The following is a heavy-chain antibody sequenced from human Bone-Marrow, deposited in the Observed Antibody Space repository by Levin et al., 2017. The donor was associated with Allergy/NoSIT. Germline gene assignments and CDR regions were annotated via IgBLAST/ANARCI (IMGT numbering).Heavy chain of an antibody. D-gene: IGHD4-17*01. CDR2: IGNAGDK. V-gene: IGHV3-13*04. CDR3: ARDRYYGDGCAFDI. CDR1: GFTFSDHD. Sequence: QAGGSLRLSCVASGFTFSDHDMHWVRQVSGTGLEWVSGIGNAGDKYYADSVKGRFTISRENPKNSLYLQMNSLTAGDTAVYYCARDRYYGDGCAFDIWGQGTRVTVSS. J-gene: IGHJ3*02.